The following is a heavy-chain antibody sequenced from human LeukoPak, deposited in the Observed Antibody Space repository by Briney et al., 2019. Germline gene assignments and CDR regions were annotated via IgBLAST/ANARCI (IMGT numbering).Heavy chain of an antibody. CDR2: ISGSGGST. V-gene: IGHV3-23*01. D-gene: IGHD3-22*01. CDR3: AKSLYYYDSSGHFDY. Sequence: GGSLRLSCAASGFTFSNYAMSWVRQAPGKGLEWVSAISGSGGSTYYADSVKGRFTISRDNSKNTLYLQMNSLRAEVTAVYYCAKSLYYYDSSGHFDYWGQGTLVTVSS. CDR1: GFTFSNYA. J-gene: IGHJ4*02.